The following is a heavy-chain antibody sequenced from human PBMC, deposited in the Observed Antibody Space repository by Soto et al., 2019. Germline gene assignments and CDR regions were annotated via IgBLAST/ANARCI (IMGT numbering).Heavy chain of an antibody. CDR1: GGTFSSYA. J-gene: IGHJ6*02. CDR3: ATSLRVLEWLVSYYYYGMDV. Sequence: QVQLVQSGAEVKKPGSSVKVSCKASGGTFSSYAISWVRQAPGQGLEWMGGIIPIFGTANYAQKFQGRVTSTADESTSTAYMEMRSLRSEDTAVYYCATSLRVLEWLVSYYYYGMDVWGQGTTVTVSS. D-gene: IGHD3-3*01. V-gene: IGHV1-69*01. CDR2: IIPIFGTA.